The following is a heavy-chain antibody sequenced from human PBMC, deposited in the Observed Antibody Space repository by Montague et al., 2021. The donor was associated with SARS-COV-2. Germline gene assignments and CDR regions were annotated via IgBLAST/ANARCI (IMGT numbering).Heavy chain of an antibody. D-gene: IGHD3-3*01. J-gene: IGHJ6*02. CDR3: ARWGEYYDSPYYYYAMDV. CDR2: TSYSGST. V-gene: IGHV4-59*12. CDR1: GGSISPYY. Sequence: SETLSLTCTVSGGSISPYYWSWIRQSPGKGLECIGYTSYSGSTDYNSSLKSRGTISIDTSKNQISLKLSSVTAADTAVYYCARWGEYYDSPYYYYAMDVWGQGTTVTVSS.